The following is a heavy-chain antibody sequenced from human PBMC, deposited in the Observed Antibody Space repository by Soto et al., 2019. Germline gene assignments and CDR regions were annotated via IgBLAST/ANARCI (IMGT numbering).Heavy chain of an antibody. J-gene: IGHJ4*02. CDR3: AREGIAVAGIFDY. CDR1: GGSISSGGYY. D-gene: IGHD6-19*01. Sequence: PSETLSLTCTVSGGSISSGGYYWSWIRQHPGKGLEWIGYIYYSGSTYYNPSLKSRVTISVDTSKNQFSLKLSSVTAADTAVYYCAREGIAVAGIFDYWGQGTLVTVSS. V-gene: IGHV4-31*03. CDR2: IYYSGST.